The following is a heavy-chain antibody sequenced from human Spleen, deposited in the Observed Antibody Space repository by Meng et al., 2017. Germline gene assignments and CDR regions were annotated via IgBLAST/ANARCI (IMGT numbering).Heavy chain of an antibody. D-gene: IGHD1-26*01. CDR3: ARALGGSYFHYYYGMDV. Sequence: SETLSLTCTVSGDSIGTYYWNWIRQPPGKGLEWIGNIHYRGGTKHNPSLESRVTISVDTSKKQFSLKVTSVTAADTAVYYCARALGGSYFHYYYGMDVWGQGTTVTVSS. CDR1: GDSIGTYY. CDR2: IHYRGGT. J-gene: IGHJ6*02. V-gene: IGHV4-59*12.